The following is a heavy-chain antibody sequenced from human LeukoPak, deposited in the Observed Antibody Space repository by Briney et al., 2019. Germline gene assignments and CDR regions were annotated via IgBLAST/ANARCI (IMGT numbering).Heavy chain of an antibody. CDR3: ARGRGSHGRDWFDP. Sequence: ASVKVSCKGYGYSFINHDIDWVGQAARQEREWLGWMNSNSGNTGYAQKFQGRVTVTRDTTISTAYMELYSLPSDDTAVYYCARGRGSHGRDWFDPWGQGTLVTVSS. CDR2: MNSNSGNT. D-gene: IGHD3-16*01. CDR1: GYSFINHD. J-gene: IGHJ5*02. V-gene: IGHV1-8*03.